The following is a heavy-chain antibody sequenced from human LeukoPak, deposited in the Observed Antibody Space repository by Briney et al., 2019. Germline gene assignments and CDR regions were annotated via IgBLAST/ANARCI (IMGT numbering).Heavy chain of an antibody. D-gene: IGHD3-3*01. CDR3: AKWVPRSLESIYGMDV. Sequence: GGSLRLSCAASGFKFSDYAMNWVRQAPGKGLEWVSGMSGTGGTSCYADSAKGRFTISRDNSKSTLDLQMNSLRAEDTAVYYCAKWVPRSLESIYGMDVWGQGTTVIVSS. V-gene: IGHV3-23*01. J-gene: IGHJ6*02. CDR1: GFKFSDYA. CDR2: MSGTGGTS.